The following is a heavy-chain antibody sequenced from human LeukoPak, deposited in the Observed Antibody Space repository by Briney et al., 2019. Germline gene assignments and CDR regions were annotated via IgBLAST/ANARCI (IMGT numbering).Heavy chain of an antibody. J-gene: IGHJ6*02. Sequence: PGGSLRLSCAASGFTFSSYAMSWVCQAPGKGLEWVSAISGSGGSTYYADSVKGRFTISRDNSKNTLYLQMNSLRAEDTAVYYCARHAPSSGYFGWGSRPDYYYGMDVWGQGTTVTVSS. CDR2: ISGSGGST. CDR1: GFTFSSYA. CDR3: ARHAPSSGYFGWGSRPDYYYGMDV. D-gene: IGHD3-22*01. V-gene: IGHV3-23*01.